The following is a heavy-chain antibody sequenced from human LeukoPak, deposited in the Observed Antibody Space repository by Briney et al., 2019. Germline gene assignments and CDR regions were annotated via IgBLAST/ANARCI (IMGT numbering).Heavy chain of an antibody. Sequence: ASVKVSCKAPGYTFTGYYMHWVRQAPGQGLEWMGWINPNSGGTNYAQKFQGRVTMTRDTSISTAYMELSRLRSDDTAVYYCARDIVVVPDLSYGMDVWGQGTTVTVSS. CDR2: INPNSGGT. CDR1: GYTFTGYY. J-gene: IGHJ6*02. CDR3: ARDIVVVPDLSYGMDV. D-gene: IGHD2-2*01. V-gene: IGHV1-2*02.